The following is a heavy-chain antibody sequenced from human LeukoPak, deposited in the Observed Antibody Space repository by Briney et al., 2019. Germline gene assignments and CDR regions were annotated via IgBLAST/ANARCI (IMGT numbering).Heavy chain of an antibody. J-gene: IGHJ4*02. CDR2: INWNGGST. CDR3: AREIYDSSGSDY. Sequence: GGSLRLSCTASGFTFGDYAMSWVRQAPGKGLEWVSYINWNGGSTDYADSVKGRFTISRDNAKNSLYLQMNSLRAEDTALYYCAREIYDSSGSDYWGQGTLVTVSS. CDR1: GFTFGDYA. V-gene: IGHV3-20*04. D-gene: IGHD3-22*01.